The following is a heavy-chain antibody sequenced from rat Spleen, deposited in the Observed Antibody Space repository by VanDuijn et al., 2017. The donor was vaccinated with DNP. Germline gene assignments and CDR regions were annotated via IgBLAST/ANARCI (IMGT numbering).Heavy chain of an antibody. D-gene: IGHD5-1*01. V-gene: IGHV5-29*01. CDR2: ISYDGSST. CDR1: GFTFSKYG. CDR3: ARLGGD. Sequence: EVKLVESGGGLVQPGRSLKLSCAASGFTFSKYGMAWVRQAPTKGLEWVASISYDGSSTFYRDSVKGRFTISRHNAKSTLYLQMNSLRSEDTATYYCARLGGDWGQGVMVTVSS. J-gene: IGHJ2*01.